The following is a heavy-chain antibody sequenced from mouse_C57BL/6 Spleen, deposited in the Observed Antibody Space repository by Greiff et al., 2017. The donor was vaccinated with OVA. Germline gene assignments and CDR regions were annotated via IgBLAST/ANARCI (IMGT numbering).Heavy chain of an antibody. V-gene: IGHV5-4*01. Sequence: EVHLVESGGGLVKPGGSLKLSCAASGFTFSSYAMSWVRQTPEKRLEWVATISDGGSYTYYPDNVKGRFTISRDNAKNNLYLQMSHLKSEDTAMYYCARDGLYYAMDYWGQGTSVTVSS. CDR3: ARDGLYYAMDY. CDR2: ISDGGSYT. J-gene: IGHJ4*01. CDR1: GFTFSSYA.